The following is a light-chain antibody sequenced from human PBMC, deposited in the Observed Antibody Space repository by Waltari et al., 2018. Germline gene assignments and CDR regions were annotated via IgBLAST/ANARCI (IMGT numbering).Light chain of an antibody. Sequence: IVMTQSPDSLAVSLGERATINCWSSQSVFWNSNKNNYLAWYQHKPGQPPKLLFYWASTREYGVPDRFSGSGSGTDFTLTINNLQAEDVAVYYCHQYYIPPPTLGQGRRLEI. CDR3: HQYYIPPPT. V-gene: IGKV4-1*01. J-gene: IGKJ5*01. CDR1: QSVFWNSNKNNY. CDR2: WAS.